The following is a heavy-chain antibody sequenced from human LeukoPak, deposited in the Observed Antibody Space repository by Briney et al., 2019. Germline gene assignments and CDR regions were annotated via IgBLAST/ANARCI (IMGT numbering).Heavy chain of an antibody. Sequence: GSLSLSCAASGFTFSSYGMHWVRQAPGKGLEWVAFIRYDGSNKYYADSVKGRFTISRDNSKNTLYLQMNSLRAEDTAVYYCAKGDDSTPWYWGQGTLVTVSS. CDR1: GFTFSSYG. D-gene: IGHD3-22*01. J-gene: IGHJ4*02. CDR3: AKGDDSTPWY. CDR2: IRYDGSNK. V-gene: IGHV3-30*02.